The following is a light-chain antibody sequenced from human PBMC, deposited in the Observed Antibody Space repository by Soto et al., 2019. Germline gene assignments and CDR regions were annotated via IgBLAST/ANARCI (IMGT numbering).Light chain of an antibody. CDR1: QSVSSSY. V-gene: IGKV3-20*01. CDR3: QQYGSSPPT. J-gene: IGKJ1*01. Sequence: EIVLTQSPGTLSLSPGERATLSCRASQSVSSSYLAWYQQKPGQAPSLLIYGASSRATGIPDRFSGSGSGPAFTLTISRLEPEDFAVYFCQQYGSSPPTFGQGTKVEIK. CDR2: GAS.